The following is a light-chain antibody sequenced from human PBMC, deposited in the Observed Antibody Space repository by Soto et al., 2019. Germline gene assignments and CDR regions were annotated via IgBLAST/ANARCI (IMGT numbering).Light chain of an antibody. Sequence: DIVMTQSPLSLPVTPGEPASISCRSSQSLLHSSGNNYLDWYVQKPGQSPHLLIYWGSNRASGFPVRVTGSGSGTDCTLKISRVEAEDVGIYYCMQGQQTPITFGQVKRLEIK. V-gene: IGKV2-28*01. CDR3: MQGQQTPIT. CDR1: QSLLHSSGNNY. J-gene: IGKJ5*01. CDR2: WGS.